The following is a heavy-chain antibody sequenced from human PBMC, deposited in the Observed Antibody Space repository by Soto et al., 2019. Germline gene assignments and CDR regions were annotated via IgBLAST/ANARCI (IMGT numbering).Heavy chain of an antibody. D-gene: IGHD6-19*01. CDR3: ARVEAVAGYGMDV. J-gene: IGHJ6*02. V-gene: IGHV3-30-3*01. Sequence: WGSLRLSCAASGFTFISYAMHWFRQAPGKGLEWVAVISYDGSNKYYADSVKGRFTISRDNSKNTLYLQMNSLRAEDTAVYYCARVEAVAGYGMDVWGQGTTVTVSS. CDR2: ISYDGSNK. CDR1: GFTFISYA.